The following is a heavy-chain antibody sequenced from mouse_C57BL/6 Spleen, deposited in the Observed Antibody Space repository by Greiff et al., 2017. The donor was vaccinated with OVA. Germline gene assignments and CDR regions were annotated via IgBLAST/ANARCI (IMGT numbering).Heavy chain of an antibody. CDR1: GYTFTSYW. CDR2: IYPSDSET. D-gene: IGHD1-1*01. Sequence: QVQLQQPGAELVRPGSSVTLSCKASGYTFTSYWMDWVKQRPGQGLEWIGNIYPSDSETHYNQKFKDKATLTVDKSSSTASMQLSSLTSEDSAVYYCARCHYGSSDFDYWGKGTTLTVSS. CDR3: ARCHYGSSDFDY. J-gene: IGHJ2*01. V-gene: IGHV1-61*01.